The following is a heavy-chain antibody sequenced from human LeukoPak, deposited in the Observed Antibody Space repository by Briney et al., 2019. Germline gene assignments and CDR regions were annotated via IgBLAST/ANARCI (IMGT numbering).Heavy chain of an antibody. Sequence: PSETLSLTCTVSGGSISSSSYYWGWIRQPPGKGLEWIGSIYYSGSTYYNPSLKSRVTISVDTSKNQFSLKLSSVTAADTAVYYCASLLLGSGWYPDAFDIWGQGTMVTVSS. CDR2: IYYSGST. CDR1: GGSISSSSYY. D-gene: IGHD6-19*01. CDR3: ASLLLGSGWYPDAFDI. J-gene: IGHJ3*02. V-gene: IGHV4-39*01.